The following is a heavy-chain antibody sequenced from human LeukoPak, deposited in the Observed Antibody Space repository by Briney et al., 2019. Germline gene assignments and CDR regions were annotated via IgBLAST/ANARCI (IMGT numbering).Heavy chain of an antibody. CDR2: INDRGGST. J-gene: IGHJ4*02. Sequence: GGSLRLSCAASGFTFSSYAMTWARQAPEKGLEWVSGINDRGGSTFYANSVKGRFTISRDNSKNTLYLQMSSLRVEDTAVYYCAKALGSSSSSPYSAYWGQGTLVTVSS. D-gene: IGHD6-6*01. CDR1: GFTFSSYA. V-gene: IGHV3-23*01. CDR3: AKALGSSSSSPYSAY.